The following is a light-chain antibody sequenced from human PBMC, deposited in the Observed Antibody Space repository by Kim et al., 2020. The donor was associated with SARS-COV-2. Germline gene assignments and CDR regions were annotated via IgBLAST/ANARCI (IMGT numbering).Light chain of an antibody. CDR3: QQYAASPCT. V-gene: IGKV3-20*01. J-gene: IGKJ4*01. CDR2: DAS. CDR1: QSVSGSH. Sequence: EIVLTQSPGTLSLSPGERATLSCRASQSVSGSHLAWYQQKPGQTPRILIYDASSRVTGISDRFSGSGSGTDFTLTISRLQPEDFAVYYCQQYAASPCTFVGGT.